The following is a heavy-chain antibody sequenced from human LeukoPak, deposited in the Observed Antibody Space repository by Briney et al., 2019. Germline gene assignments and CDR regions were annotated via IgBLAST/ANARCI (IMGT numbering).Heavy chain of an antibody. D-gene: IGHD5-18*01. CDR3: ARGPIQLWLYYGVDV. CDR1: GLSFGEHS. J-gene: IGHJ6*02. V-gene: IGHV3-49*03. CDR2: IRGKAYGWTK. Sequence: GVSVRLSCIASGLSFGEHSMSWLDQAPAERREWAGLIRGKAYGWTKESAASVKSRFTISRDDSKSIAYLQMNSLKTEDTAVYYCARGPIQLWLYYGVDVWGRGTTVIVSS.